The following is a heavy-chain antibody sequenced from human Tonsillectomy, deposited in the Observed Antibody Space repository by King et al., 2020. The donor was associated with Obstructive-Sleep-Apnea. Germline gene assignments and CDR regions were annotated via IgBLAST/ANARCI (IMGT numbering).Heavy chain of an antibody. CDR1: GGSFSGYF. CDR2: SKHSGRP. D-gene: IGHD3-22*01. V-gene: IGHV4-34*01. J-gene: IGHJ3*01. CDR3: ARGDTYYYDSSVYYRTDAFDV. Sequence: VQLQQWGAGLLKPSETLSLTCAVYGGSFSGYFWNWISQPPGTGLEWIGESKHSGRPNYNPSLRSRVTISVDTSKNQFSLNLCSVAAADTAVYYCARGDTYYYDSSVYYRTDAFDVWGQGTMVTVSS.